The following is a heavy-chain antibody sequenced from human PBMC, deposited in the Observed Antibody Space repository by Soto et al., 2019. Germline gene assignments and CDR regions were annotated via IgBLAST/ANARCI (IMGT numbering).Heavy chain of an antibody. CDR2: ISPGSRYP. V-gene: IGHV3-11*06. Sequence: GGSLRLSCAGSGFTFGDSYMSWIRQAPGKGLEWLSYISPGSRYPAYADSVKGRFTTSRDNAKRSLYLQMMSLTAEDAAIYYCVRGGGGGLFDPWGQGTMVTVSS. CDR3: VRGGGGGLFDP. D-gene: IGHD2-15*01. J-gene: IGHJ5*02. CDR1: GFTFGDSY.